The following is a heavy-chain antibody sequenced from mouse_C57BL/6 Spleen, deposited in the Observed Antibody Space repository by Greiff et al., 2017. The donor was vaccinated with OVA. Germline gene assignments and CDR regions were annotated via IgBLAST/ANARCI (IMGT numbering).Heavy chain of an antibody. Sequence: QVQLKQPGAELVKPGASVKLSCKASGYTFTSYWMHWVKQRPGRGLEWIGRIDPNSGGTKYNEKFKSKATLTVDKPSSTAYMQLSSLTSEDSAVYYWAREEGDYYGSSYGYALDYWGQGTSVTVSS. V-gene: IGHV1-72*01. J-gene: IGHJ4*01. CDR3: AREEGDYYGSSYGYALDY. CDR1: GYTFTSYW. CDR2: IDPNSGGT. D-gene: IGHD1-1*01.